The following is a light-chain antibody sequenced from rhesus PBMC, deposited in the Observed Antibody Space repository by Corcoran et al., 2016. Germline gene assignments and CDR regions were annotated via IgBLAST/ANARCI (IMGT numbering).Light chain of an antibody. CDR1: ENVNNY. CDR2: KAS. Sequence: DIQMTQSPSSLSASVGDRVTITCRASENVNNYLHWYQQKPGKAPKLRIYKASTLQSVVPSRFSGSGSGTDFTLTISSLQPEDFATDYCQHSYGTPRTFGQGTKVEIK. J-gene: IGKJ1*01. V-gene: IGKV1-74*01. CDR3: QHSYGTPRT.